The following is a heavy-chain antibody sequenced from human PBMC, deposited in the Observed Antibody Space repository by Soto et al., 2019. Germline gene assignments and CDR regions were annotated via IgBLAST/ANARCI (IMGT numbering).Heavy chain of an antibody. Sequence: LSLTCTVSGGSINGYYWTWIRQPPGKGLEWIGFIYYSGSTNYNPSLQSRVTISLDTYKNQFSLNLSSVTAADTAMYYCARDRKGSNGLTDYWGQGALVTVSS. V-gene: IGHV4-59*01. CDR3: ARDRKGSNGLTDY. CDR1: GGSINGYY. D-gene: IGHD3-9*01. J-gene: IGHJ4*02. CDR2: IYYSGST.